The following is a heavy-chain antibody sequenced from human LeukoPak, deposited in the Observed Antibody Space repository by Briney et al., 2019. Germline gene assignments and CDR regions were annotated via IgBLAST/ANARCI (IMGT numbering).Heavy chain of an antibody. Sequence: PSETLSLTCTVSGGSISSGGYYWSWVRQPPGKGLEWIGYIYTSGSTNYNPSLKSRVTISVDTSKNQFSLKLSSVTAADTAVYYCARLGRGSTRGNDYWGQGTLVTVSS. CDR3: ARLGRGSTRGNDY. CDR1: GGSISSGGYY. J-gene: IGHJ4*02. CDR2: IYTSGST. V-gene: IGHV4-61*08. D-gene: IGHD2-2*01.